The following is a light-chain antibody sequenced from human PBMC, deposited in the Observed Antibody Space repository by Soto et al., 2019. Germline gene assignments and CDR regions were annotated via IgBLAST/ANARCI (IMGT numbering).Light chain of an antibody. V-gene: IGKV3-11*01. J-gene: IGKJ5*01. CDR3: QQRSYLVT. CDR2: DAS. CDR1: QSVSSY. Sequence: EIVLTQSPATLSLSPGERATLSCRASQSVSSYLVWYQHKPGQAPRLLIYDASNRATGIPSRFSGSGSGTDFTLTISSLEPEDFAVYYCQQRSYLVTFGQGTRLEIK.